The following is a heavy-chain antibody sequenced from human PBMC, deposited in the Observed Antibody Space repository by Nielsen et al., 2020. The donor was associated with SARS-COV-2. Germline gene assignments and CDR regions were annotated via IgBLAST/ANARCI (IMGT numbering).Heavy chain of an antibody. D-gene: IGHD2-2*01. CDR2: IYTSGST. J-gene: IGHJ6*02. CDR3: ARDLGGYCSSTSCSIYYGMDV. CDR1: GGSISSSSYY. Sequence: SETLSLTCTVSGGSISSSSYYWSWIRQPAGKGLEWIGRIYTSGSTNYNPSLKSRVTMSVDTSKNQFSLKLSSVTAADTAVYYCARDLGGYCSSTSCSIYYGMDVWGQGTTVTVSS. V-gene: IGHV4-61*02.